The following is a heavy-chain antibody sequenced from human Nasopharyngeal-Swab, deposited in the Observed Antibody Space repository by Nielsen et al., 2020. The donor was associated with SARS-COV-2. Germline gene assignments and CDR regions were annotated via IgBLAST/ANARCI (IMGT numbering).Heavy chain of an antibody. D-gene: IGHD6-19*01. V-gene: IGHV3-64D*06. Sequence: WMRQPRGKGLEYVSAISSNGGSTYYADSVKGRFTISRDNSKNTLYLQMSSLRAEDTAVYYCVKDSIAVAGTGPDYWGQGTLVTVSS. J-gene: IGHJ4*02. CDR3: VKDSIAVAGTGPDY. CDR2: ISSNGGST.